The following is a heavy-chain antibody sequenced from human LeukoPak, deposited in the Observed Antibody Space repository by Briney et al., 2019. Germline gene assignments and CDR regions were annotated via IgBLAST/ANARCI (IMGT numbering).Heavy chain of an antibody. CDR1: GYTFTSYG. D-gene: IGHD1-26*01. J-gene: IGHJ4*02. CDR2: ISAYNGNT. Sequence: ASVKVSCKASGYTFTSYGISWVRQAPGQGLEWMGWISAYNGNTNYAQKFQGRVTMTTDTSTSTAYMELRSLRSDDTAVYYCARTLLSLRYFDYWGQGTLVTVSS. V-gene: IGHV1-18*01. CDR3: ARTLLSLRYFDY.